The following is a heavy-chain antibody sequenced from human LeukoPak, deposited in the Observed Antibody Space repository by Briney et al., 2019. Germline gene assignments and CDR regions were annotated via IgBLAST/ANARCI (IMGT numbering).Heavy chain of an antibody. J-gene: IGHJ5*01. V-gene: IGHV3-66*02. CDR2: IYSDGRT. CDR3: AREVNSYGFTWFDS. D-gene: IGHD5-18*01. CDR1: GFTVTSNY. Sequence: GRSLRLSCAASGFTVTSNYINWVRQAPAKRLYWVSVIYSDGRTYYAESVKGRFTITRDNSKNTVYLQMNSLRGEDTAVYYCAREVNSYGFTWFDSWGQGTLVTVSS.